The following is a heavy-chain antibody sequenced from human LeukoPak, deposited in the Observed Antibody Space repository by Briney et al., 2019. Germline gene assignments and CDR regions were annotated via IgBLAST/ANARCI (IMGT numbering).Heavy chain of an antibody. V-gene: IGHV3-74*01. Sequence: PGGSLRLSCADSGFTFSSYWIHWVRQAPGKGLVWVSRIYSDASDYADSVKGRFTISRDNAKNTLYLQMNSLRAEDTAVYYCARESYDSSGYYYGGGFDYWGQGTLVTVSS. CDR1: GFTFSSYW. CDR2: IYSDAS. J-gene: IGHJ4*02. CDR3: ARESYDSSGYYYGGGFDY. D-gene: IGHD3-22*01.